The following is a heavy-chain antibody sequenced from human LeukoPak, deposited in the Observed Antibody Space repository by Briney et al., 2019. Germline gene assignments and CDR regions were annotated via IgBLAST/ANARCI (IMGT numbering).Heavy chain of an antibody. Sequence: PGGSLRLSCAASGFTFDDYAMHWVRHAPGKGLEWVSGISWNSGSIGYADSVKGRFTISRDNAKNSLYLQMNSLRAEDTALYYCYRSGTTFDYWGQGTLVTVSS. V-gene: IGHV3-9*01. CDR1: GFTFDDYA. D-gene: IGHD2/OR15-2a*01. CDR2: ISWNSGSI. CDR3: YRSGTTFDY. J-gene: IGHJ4*02.